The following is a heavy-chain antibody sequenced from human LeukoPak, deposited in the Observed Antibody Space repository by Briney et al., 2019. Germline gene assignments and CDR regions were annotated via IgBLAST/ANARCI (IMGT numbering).Heavy chain of an antibody. V-gene: IGHV4-31*03. CDR1: GGSISSGGYY. D-gene: IGHD3-22*01. CDR3: ARDSYDSSGYYFPFDY. Sequence: SQTLSLTCTVSGGSISSGGYYWSWIRQHPGKGLEWIGYIYYSGSTYYNPSLKSRVTISVDTPKNQFSLKLSSATAADTAVYHCARDSYDSSGYYFPFDYWGQGTLVTVSS. J-gene: IGHJ4*02. CDR2: IYYSGST.